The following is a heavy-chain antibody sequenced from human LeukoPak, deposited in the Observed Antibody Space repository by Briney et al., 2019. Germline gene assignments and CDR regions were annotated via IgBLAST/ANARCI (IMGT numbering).Heavy chain of an antibody. Sequence: GGSLRLSCAASGLTFSTYSMNWVRQAPGKGLEWVSSISGSSMYIYYADSVKGRFTISRYNAKFSLYLQIHSLRAEDTAVYYCARDPPYYDSSGYYYDYWGQGTLVTVSS. CDR1: GLTFSTYS. CDR2: ISGSSMYI. CDR3: ARDPPYYDSSGYYYDY. V-gene: IGHV3-21*01. J-gene: IGHJ4*02. D-gene: IGHD3-22*01.